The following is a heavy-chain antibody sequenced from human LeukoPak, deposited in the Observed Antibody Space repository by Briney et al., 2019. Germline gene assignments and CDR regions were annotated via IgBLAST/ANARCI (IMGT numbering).Heavy chain of an antibody. CDR1: GFTFTSYG. V-gene: IGHV3-33*01. Sequence: GGSLRLSCAVSGFTFTSYGMHWVRQGPGKGLEWVAGIWYDGSQKYYADSVKGRFTVSRDNSKNTLYLQMNSLRAEDTAVYYCARDRQGTPGTFDIWGQGTMVTVSP. CDR3: ARDRQGTPGTFDI. CDR2: IWYDGSQK. D-gene: IGHD1-1*01. J-gene: IGHJ3*02.